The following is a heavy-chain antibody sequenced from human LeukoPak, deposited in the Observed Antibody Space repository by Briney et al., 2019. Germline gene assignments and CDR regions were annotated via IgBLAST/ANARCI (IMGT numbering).Heavy chain of an antibody. V-gene: IGHV4-34*01. Sequence: SETLSLTCAVYGESLSNYYWSWIRQPPGKGLEWIGEIHQSGRTGYNPSLKSRVIISIDTPKTQFSLNLSSVTAADTAVYYCARGYCSGGSCYSYYYYNYMDVWGKGTTVTVSS. CDR3: ARGYCSGGSCYSYYYYNYMDV. D-gene: IGHD2-15*01. J-gene: IGHJ6*03. CDR1: GESLSNYY. CDR2: IHQSGRT.